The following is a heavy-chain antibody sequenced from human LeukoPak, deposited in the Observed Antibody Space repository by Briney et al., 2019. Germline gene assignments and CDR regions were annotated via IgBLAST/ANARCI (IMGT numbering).Heavy chain of an antibody. D-gene: IGHD3-10*01. CDR3: ARESDYYGSGSYLT. CDR1: GGSISSYY. J-gene: IGHJ5*02. V-gene: IGHV4-59*12. Sequence: PSETLSLTCTVSGGSISSYYWSWIRQPPGKGLEWIGYIYYSGSTYYNPSLKSRVTISVDTSKNQFSLKLSSVTAADTAVYYCARESDYYGSGSYLTWGQGTLVTVSS. CDR2: IYYSGST.